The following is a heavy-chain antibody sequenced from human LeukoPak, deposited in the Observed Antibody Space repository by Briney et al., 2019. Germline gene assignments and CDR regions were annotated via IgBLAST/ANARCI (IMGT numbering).Heavy chain of an antibody. Sequence: SETLSLTCTVSGGSISSSSYYWGWIRQPPGKGLEWIGSIYYSGSTYHKLSLKSRVTISVDTSKNQFSLKLRSVTAADTAFYYCATVLWSQGWVAFDIWGQGTMVTVSS. CDR1: GGSISSSSYY. V-gene: IGHV4-39*07. J-gene: IGHJ3*02. D-gene: IGHD1-1*01. CDR3: ATVLWSQGWVAFDI. CDR2: IYYSGST.